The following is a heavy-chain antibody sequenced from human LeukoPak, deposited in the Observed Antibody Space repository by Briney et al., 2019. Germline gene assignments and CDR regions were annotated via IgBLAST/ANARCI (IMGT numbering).Heavy chain of an antibody. V-gene: IGHV1-8*03. CDR1: GYTFTSYD. D-gene: IGHD3-22*01. CDR2: MNPNSGNT. J-gene: IGHJ3*02. Sequence: GASVKVSCKASGYTFTSYDINWVRQATGQGLEWMGWMNPNSGNTGYAQKFQGRVTITRNTSISTAYMELSSLRSEDTAVYYCARRMIVVVHDAFDIWGQGTMVTVSS. CDR3: ARRMIVVVHDAFDI.